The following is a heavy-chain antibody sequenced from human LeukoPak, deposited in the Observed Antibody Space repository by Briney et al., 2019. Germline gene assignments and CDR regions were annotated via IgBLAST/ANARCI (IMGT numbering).Heavy chain of an antibody. CDR3: PRGYYYGSGSYYPWFDY. CDR1: GDSVSRNSAA. V-gene: IGHV6-1*01. CDR2: TYYRSKWYN. J-gene: IGHJ4*02. D-gene: IGHD3-10*01. Sequence: SXXLSLTCAISGDSVSRNSAAWNWIRQSPSRGLEWRGRTYYRSKWYNDYAVSVKSRLTINPDTSKNQFSLQLNSVTPEDTAVYYCPRGYYYGSGSYYPWFDYWGQGPLVTVSS.